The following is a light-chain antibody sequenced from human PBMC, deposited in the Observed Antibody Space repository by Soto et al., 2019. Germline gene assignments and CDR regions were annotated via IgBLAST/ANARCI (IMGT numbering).Light chain of an antibody. CDR2: GAS. J-gene: IGKJ4*01. CDR1: QGVSRK. CDR3: QQYDNWPALT. V-gene: IGKV3-15*01. Sequence: DIVMTQSPATLSVAPGERVTFSCRASQGVSRKLAWYQHKPGQAPRLLIYGASTRATDIPARFSGSGSGTEFTLTISSLQSEDFAVYYCQQYDNWPALTFGGGTKGDIK.